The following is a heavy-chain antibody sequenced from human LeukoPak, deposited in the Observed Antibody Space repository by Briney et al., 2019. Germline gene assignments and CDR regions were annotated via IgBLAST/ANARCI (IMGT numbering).Heavy chain of an antibody. Sequence: SETLSLTCTGSGGSISSYYWSWLRQPPGKGLEWIGYIYYSGSTNYNPSLKSRVTISVKTSKNQFSLKLSSVTAADTAVYYCARVTGYMIEDYFDYWGQGTLVTVSS. J-gene: IGHJ4*02. CDR3: ARVTGYMIEDYFDY. CDR1: GGSISSYY. D-gene: IGHD3-22*01. CDR2: IYYSGST. V-gene: IGHV4-59*01.